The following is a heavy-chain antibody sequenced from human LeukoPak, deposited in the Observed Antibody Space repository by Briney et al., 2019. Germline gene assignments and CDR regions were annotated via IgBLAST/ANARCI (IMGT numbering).Heavy chain of an antibody. J-gene: IGHJ4*02. V-gene: IGHV4-34*01. CDR3: ARRVLRYFDWSL. D-gene: IGHD3-9*01. Sequence: SETLSLTCAVYGGSFSGYYWSWLRQPPGKGLEWVGEINHSGSTNYNPSLKSRGTISVDTSKNQFSLKLSSVTAADTAVYYCARRVLRYFDWSLWGQGTLVTVSS. CDR2: INHSGST. CDR1: GGSFSGYY.